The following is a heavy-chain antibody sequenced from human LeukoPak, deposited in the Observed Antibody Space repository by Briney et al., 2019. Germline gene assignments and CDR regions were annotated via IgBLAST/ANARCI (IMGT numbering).Heavy chain of an antibody. CDR1: GGSISSYY. Sequence: SETLSLTCTVSGGSISSYYWSWIRQPAGKGLEWIGRIYTSGSTNYNPSLKSRVTMSVDTSKNQFSLKLSSVTAADTAVYYCARGTSVAYCGGDCQGGDLDYWGQGTLVTVSS. D-gene: IGHD2-21*02. CDR3: ARGTSVAYCGGDCQGGDLDY. J-gene: IGHJ4*02. CDR2: IYTSGST. V-gene: IGHV4-4*07.